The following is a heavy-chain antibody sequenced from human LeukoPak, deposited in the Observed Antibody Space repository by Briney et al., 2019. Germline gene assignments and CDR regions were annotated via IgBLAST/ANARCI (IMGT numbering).Heavy chain of an antibody. D-gene: IGHD3-3*01. CDR3: ARGKYDFWSGYYPYYYYYGMDV. J-gene: IGHJ6*02. Sequence: PSETLSLTCTVSGGSISSYYWSWIRQPPGKGLEWIGYIYYSGSTYYNPSLKSRVTISVDTSKNQFSLKLSSVTAADTAVYYCARGKYDFWSGYYPYYYYYGMDVWGQGTTVTVSS. V-gene: IGHV4-59*12. CDR1: GGSISSYY. CDR2: IYYSGST.